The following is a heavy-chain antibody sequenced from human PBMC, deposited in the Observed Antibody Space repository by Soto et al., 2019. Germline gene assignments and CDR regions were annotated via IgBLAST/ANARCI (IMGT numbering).Heavy chain of an antibody. V-gene: IGHV3-30*18. Sequence: PGGSLRLSCAASGFTFSSYGMHWVRQAPGKGLEWVAVISYDGSGIEYADSVKGRFTISRDNSKNTLYLQMNSLRAEDTAVYYYAKDQRGGFDYWGQGTLVTVSS. CDR1: GFTFSSYG. J-gene: IGHJ4*02. D-gene: IGHD3-16*01. CDR3: AKDQRGGFDY. CDR2: ISYDGSGI.